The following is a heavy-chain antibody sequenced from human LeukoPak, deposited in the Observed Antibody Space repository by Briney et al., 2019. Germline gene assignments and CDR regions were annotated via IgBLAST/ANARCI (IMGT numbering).Heavy chain of an antibody. J-gene: IGHJ4*02. CDR2: ISSDGSEK. V-gene: IGHV3-30*02. CDR1: GFSFSSYA. Sequence: GGSLRLSCAASGFSFSSYAIHWVRQAPGKGLEWLSFISSDGSEKYYADSVKGRFTISRDNSKNTLYLQMNSLRAEDTAVYYCAKMDISVTTGDYWGQGTLVTVSS. CDR3: AKMDISVTTGDY. D-gene: IGHD4-17*01.